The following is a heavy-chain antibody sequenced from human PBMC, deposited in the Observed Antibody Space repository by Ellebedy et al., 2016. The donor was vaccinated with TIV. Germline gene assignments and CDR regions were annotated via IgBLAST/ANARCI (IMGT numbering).Heavy chain of an antibody. V-gene: IGHV3-33*01. CDR3: ARDRRSTATFGGSLDV. CDR1: GFTFGSYG. Sequence: GESLKISXAASGFTFGSYGMHWVRQAPGKGLEWVAVIWYDGTNIDYADSVKGRFTISRDNDKNSLYLQMNSLRADDTAVYYCARDRRSTATFGGSLDVWGQGTTVTVSS. J-gene: IGHJ6*02. CDR2: IWYDGTNI. D-gene: IGHD3-16*01.